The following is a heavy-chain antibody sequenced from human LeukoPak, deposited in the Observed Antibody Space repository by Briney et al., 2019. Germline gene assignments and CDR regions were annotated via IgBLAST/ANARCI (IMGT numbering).Heavy chain of an antibody. CDR2: INPNTGGT. J-gene: IGHJ5*02. D-gene: IGHD3-10*01. V-gene: IGHV1-2*02. CDR1: GYTFTGYY. Sequence: GASVKVSCKASGYTFTGYYIHWVRQAPGQGLEWRGWINPNTGGTKYAQRFQERVTMTRDTSISTAYMEGSRLRYEEPAVYYCARPLRVTMIRGAAFRASSDLDPWGQGTLVTVSS. CDR3: ARPLRVTMIRGAAFRASSDLDP.